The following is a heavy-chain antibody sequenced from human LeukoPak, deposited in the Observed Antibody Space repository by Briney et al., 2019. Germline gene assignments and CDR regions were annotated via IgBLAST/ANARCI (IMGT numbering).Heavy chain of an antibody. V-gene: IGHV3-23*01. CDR2: ISGSGGST. CDR3: AKDLIVGATSNYFDY. J-gene: IGHJ4*02. D-gene: IGHD1-26*01. Sequence: GGSLRLSCAASGFTFSSYAMSWVRRAPGKGLEWVSAISGSGGSTYYADSVKGRFTISRDNSKNTLYLQMNSLRAEDTAVYYCAKDLIVGATSNYFDYWGQGTLVTVSS. CDR1: GFTFSSYA.